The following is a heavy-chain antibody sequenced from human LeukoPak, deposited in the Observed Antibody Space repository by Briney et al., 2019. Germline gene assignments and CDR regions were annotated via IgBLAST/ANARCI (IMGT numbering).Heavy chain of an antibody. J-gene: IGHJ3*02. V-gene: IGHV4-34*01. Sequence: SETLSLTCAVYGGSFSGYYWSWIRQPPGKGLEWIGEINHSGSTNYNPSLKSRVTISVDTSKDQFSLKLSSVTAADTAVYYCARASVGGDAFDIWGQGTMVTVSS. CDR3: ARASVGGDAFDI. CDR1: GGSFSGYY. CDR2: INHSGST. D-gene: IGHD3-16*01.